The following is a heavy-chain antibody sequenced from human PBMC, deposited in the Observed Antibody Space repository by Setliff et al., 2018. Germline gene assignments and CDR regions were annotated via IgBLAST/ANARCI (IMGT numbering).Heavy chain of an antibody. V-gene: IGHV3-7*01. CDR2: INQGGSDQ. CDR1: GFTFSSFW. CDR3: FGAGTCSY. Sequence: GGSLRLSCAASGFTFSSFWMAWVRQSPGRGLEWVANINQGGSDQFYVESVKGRFTISRDNAKNSLSLQMNNLRTEDTAVYYCFGAGTCSYWGQGTLVTVPQ. J-gene: IGHJ4*02. D-gene: IGHD3-10*01.